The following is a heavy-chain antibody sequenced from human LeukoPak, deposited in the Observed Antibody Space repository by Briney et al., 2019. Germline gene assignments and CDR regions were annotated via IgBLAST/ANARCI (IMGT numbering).Heavy chain of an antibody. CDR3: AKDGDSDDYVWGSSSYYFDY. D-gene: IGHD3-16*01. CDR2: ISASGGSA. V-gene: IGHV3-23*01. J-gene: IGHJ4*02. CDR1: GFTFHDYA. Sequence: GGSLRLSCAASGFTFHDYAMHWVRQAPGKGLEWVSAISASGGSANIADSVKGRFTISRDNSKNTLYLQMNSLRAEDTAVYYCAKDGDSDDYVWGSSSYYFDYWGQGTLVTVSS.